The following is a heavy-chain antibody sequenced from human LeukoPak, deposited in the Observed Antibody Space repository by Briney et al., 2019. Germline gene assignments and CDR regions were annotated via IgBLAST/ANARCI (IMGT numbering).Heavy chain of an antibody. CDR2: TYTSGSI. J-gene: IGHJ4*02. CDR1: GGSISSYY. V-gene: IGHV4-4*07. D-gene: IGHD6-13*01. Sequence: SETLSLTCTVSGGSISSYYWSWIRQPAGKGLEWIGRTYTSGSINYNPSLKSRVTMSVDTSKNQFSLKLSSVTAADTAVYYCARTSAAAGTGNFDYWGQGTLVTVSS. CDR3: ARTSAAAGTGNFDY.